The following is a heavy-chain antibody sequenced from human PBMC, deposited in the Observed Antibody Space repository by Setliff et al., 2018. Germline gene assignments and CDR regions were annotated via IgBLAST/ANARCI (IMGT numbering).Heavy chain of an antibody. CDR3: AGQGPIFGSGLIPGFDQ. D-gene: IGHD3-3*01. V-gene: IGHV3-23*01. CDR1: GLTFNSYA. Sequence: GGSLRLSCAASGLTFNSYAMSWVRQAPGKGLEWVSTVSVSGDNTYYTDSVKGRFTTSRDNSKTTLSLQMSSLRTEDTAIYFCAGQGPIFGSGLIPGFDQWGQGTMVTVSS. CDR2: VSVSGDNT. J-gene: IGHJ4*02.